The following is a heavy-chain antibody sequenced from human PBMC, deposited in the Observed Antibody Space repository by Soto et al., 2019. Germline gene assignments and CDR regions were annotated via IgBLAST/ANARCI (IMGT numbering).Heavy chain of an antibody. D-gene: IGHD7-27*01. CDR2: IYWDDDK. CDR3: AHSLIPNWGSRGAFDY. J-gene: IGHJ4*02. V-gene: IGHV2-5*02. CDR1: GFSLSTSGVG. Sequence: QITLKESGPPLVKPTQTLTLTCTFSGFSLSTSGVGVGWIRQPPGKALEWLALIYWDDDKRYSPSLKSRLTITKDTSKHQVVITMTNMDPVDTATYYCAHSLIPNWGSRGAFDYWGQGTLVTVSS.